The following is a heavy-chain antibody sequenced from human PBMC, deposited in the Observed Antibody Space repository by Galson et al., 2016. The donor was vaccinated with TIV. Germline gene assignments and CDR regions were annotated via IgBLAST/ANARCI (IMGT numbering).Heavy chain of an antibody. CDR1: SIKSGYF. J-gene: IGHJ6*02. D-gene: IGHD4-17*01. CDR3: IREGSTVTMHHYFGMDV. CDR2: IYESGTT. Sequence: SIKSGYFWGWIRQPPGKGLQWIGSIYESGTTYSNPSLKSRLTMSVDTSKNQFSLKLSSVTAADTAVYYCIREGSTVTMHHYFGMDVWGQGTSVTVSS. V-gene: IGHV4-38-2*02.